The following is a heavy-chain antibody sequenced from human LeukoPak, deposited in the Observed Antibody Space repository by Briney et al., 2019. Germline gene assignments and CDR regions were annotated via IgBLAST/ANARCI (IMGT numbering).Heavy chain of an antibody. J-gene: IGHJ4*02. D-gene: IGHD6-13*01. CDR3: ARGPLYSSS. V-gene: IGHV4-39*01. CDR1: GGSISSSSYY. Sequence: SETLSLTCTVSGGSISSSSYYWGWIRQPPGKGLEWIGSIYYSGSTYYNPSLKSRVTISVDTSKNQFSLKLSSVTAADTAVYYCARGPLYSSSWGQGTLVTVSS. CDR2: IYYSGST.